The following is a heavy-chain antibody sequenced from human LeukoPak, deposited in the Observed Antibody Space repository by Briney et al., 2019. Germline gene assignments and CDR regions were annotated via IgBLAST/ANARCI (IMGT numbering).Heavy chain of an antibody. V-gene: IGHV1-69*13. CDR3: ARRGYNSKGRAYYYYYMDV. Sequence: SVKVSCKASGYTFTGYYMHWVRQAPGQGLEWMGGIIPIFGTANYAQKFQGRVTITADEPTSTAYMELSSLRSEDTAVYYCARRGYNSKGRAYYYYYMDVWGKGTTVTISS. J-gene: IGHJ6*03. D-gene: IGHD5-24*01. CDR2: IIPIFGTA. CDR1: GYTFTGYY.